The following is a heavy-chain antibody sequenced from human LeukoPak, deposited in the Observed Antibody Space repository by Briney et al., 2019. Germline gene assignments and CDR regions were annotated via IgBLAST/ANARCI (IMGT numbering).Heavy chain of an antibody. Sequence: PGRSLRLSCAASGFTFDDYAMHWVRQAPGKGLEWVSAISGSGGSTYYADSVKGRFTISRDNSKNTLYLQMNSLRAEDTAVYYCAKSGSYGFDYWGQGTLVTVSS. D-gene: IGHD1-26*01. CDR2: ISGSGGST. CDR3: AKSGSYGFDY. J-gene: IGHJ4*02. V-gene: IGHV3-23*01. CDR1: GFTFDDYA.